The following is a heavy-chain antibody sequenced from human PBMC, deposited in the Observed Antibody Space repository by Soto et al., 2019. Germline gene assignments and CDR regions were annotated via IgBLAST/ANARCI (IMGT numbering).Heavy chain of an antibody. Sequence: EVQLLESGGGLVQPGGSLRLSCAASGFTFSSYAMSWVRQAPGKGLEWVSFISASGGSTYYADSVKGRFTISRDNSKNTLSLQMNSLRAEDTAVYYCAKRITYSSRWQSFDYWGQGTLVTVSS. CDR1: GFTFSSYA. CDR2: ISASGGST. CDR3: AKRITYSSRWQSFDY. D-gene: IGHD6-13*01. V-gene: IGHV3-23*01. J-gene: IGHJ4*02.